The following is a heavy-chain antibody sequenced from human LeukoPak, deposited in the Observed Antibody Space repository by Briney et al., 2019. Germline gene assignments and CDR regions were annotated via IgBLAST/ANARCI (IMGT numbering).Heavy chain of an antibody. CDR3: ARDGRLEGCGGDCYPDY. CDR2: IYTSGST. Sequence: SQTLSLTRTVPGGSINSGSPYWSWIRQPPGKGLEWFGRIYTSGSTNYNPSLERQATISAGTSRNQFSLKLSSVPAADTAVYYCARDGRLEGCGGDCYPDYWGQGTLVTVSS. J-gene: IGHJ4*02. CDR1: GGSINSGSPY. D-gene: IGHD2-21*01. V-gene: IGHV4-61*02.